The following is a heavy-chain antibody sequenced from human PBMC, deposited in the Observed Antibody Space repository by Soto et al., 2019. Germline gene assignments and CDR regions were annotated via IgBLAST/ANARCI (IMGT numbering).Heavy chain of an antibody. CDR3: ARLTTKVLGTAFDY. V-gene: IGHV4-39*01. Sequence: PSETLSLTCTFSGDSISSSGYYWGWIRQPPGKGLEWIGNVYDSGSTYYSASLKSRVSISVDASKNQYSLNLSSVTAADTAVYYCARLTTKVLGTAFDYWGQGTLVTVSS. CDR1: GDSISSSGYY. D-gene: IGHD1-1*01. J-gene: IGHJ4*02. CDR2: VYDSGST.